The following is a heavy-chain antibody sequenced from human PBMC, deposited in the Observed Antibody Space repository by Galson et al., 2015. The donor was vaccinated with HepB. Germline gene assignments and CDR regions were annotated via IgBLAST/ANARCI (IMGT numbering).Heavy chain of an antibody. Sequence: SVKVSCKASGYTFTSYAMHWVRQAPGQRLEWMGWINAGNGNTKYSQKSQGRVTITRDTSASTAYMELSSLRSEDTAVYYCARDLQIVVVVAATPNGMDVWGQGTTVTVSS. J-gene: IGHJ6*02. CDR3: ARDLQIVVVVAATPNGMDV. CDR2: INAGNGNT. V-gene: IGHV1-3*01. D-gene: IGHD2-15*01. CDR1: GYTFTSYA.